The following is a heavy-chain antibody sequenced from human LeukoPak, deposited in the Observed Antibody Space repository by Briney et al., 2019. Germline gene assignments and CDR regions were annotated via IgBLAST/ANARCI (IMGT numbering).Heavy chain of an antibody. CDR1: GGTFSSYA. J-gene: IGHJ4*02. D-gene: IGHD1-7*01. Sequence: SVKVCWKASGGTFSSYAISWVRQAPGQGLELMGGIIPIFGTANYAQKFQGRVTITTDESTSTAYMELSSLRSEDTAVYYCARGHTWNYYFDYWGQGTLVTVSS. CDR2: IIPIFGTA. CDR3: ARGHTWNYYFDY. V-gene: IGHV1-69*05.